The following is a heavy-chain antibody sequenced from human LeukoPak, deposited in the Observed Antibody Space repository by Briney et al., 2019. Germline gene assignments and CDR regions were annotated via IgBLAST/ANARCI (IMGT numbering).Heavy chain of an antibody. CDR3: AKGDYCDSSGHLDY. J-gene: IGHJ4*02. CDR1: GFTFSSYG. CDR2: IWYDGSNK. D-gene: IGHD3-22*01. Sequence: GRSLRLSCAASGFTFSSYGMHWVRQAPGKGLEWVAVIWYDGSNKYYADSVKGRFTISRDNSKNTLYLQMNSLRAEDTAVYYCAKGDYCDSSGHLDYWGQGTLVTVSS. V-gene: IGHV3-33*06.